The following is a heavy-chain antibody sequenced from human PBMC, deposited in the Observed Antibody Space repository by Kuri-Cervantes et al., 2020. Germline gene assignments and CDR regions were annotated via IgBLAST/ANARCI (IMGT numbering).Heavy chain of an antibody. V-gene: IGHV3-21*01. CDR1: GFTFSSYS. D-gene: IGHD2-2*01. Sequence: LSLTCAASGFTFSSYSMNWVRQAPGKGLEWVSSISSSSSYIYYADSVKGRFTISRDNAKNSLYLQMNSLRAEDTAVYYCARDQGGYCSSTSCPRREFDYWGQGTLVTVSS. CDR2: ISSSSSYI. J-gene: IGHJ4*02. CDR3: ARDQGGYCSSTSCPRREFDY.